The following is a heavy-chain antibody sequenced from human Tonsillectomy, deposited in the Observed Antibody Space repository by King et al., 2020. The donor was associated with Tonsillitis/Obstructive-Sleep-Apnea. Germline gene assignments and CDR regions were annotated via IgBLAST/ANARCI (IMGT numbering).Heavy chain of an antibody. CDR3: AKKREASGWNLDY. CDR2: ISGSGGST. V-gene: IGHV3-23*04. J-gene: IGHJ4*02. Sequence: VQLVESGGGLVQPGGSLRLSCAASGFTFSSYAMSWVRQAPGKGLEWVSVISGSGGSTYYADSVKGRFTISRENSKNTLYVQMNSLRAEDMAVYYCAKKREASGWNLDYWGQGTLVTVSS. CDR1: GFTFSSYA. D-gene: IGHD6-19*01.